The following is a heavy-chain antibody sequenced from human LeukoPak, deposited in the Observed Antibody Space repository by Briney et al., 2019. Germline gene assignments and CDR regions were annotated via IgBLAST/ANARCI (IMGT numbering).Heavy chain of an antibody. J-gene: IGHJ4*02. CDR3: ARGCYSSFDY. Sequence: SQTLSLTCAISGNSLSNNNVAWNWIRQSPSRGLEWLGRTYYRSKWNTDHAVSVKSRITINSDTSKNQFSLQLNSVTPEDMAVYYCARGCYSSFDYWDQGTLVTVSS. V-gene: IGHV6-1*01. CDR1: GNSLSNNNVA. CDR2: TYYRSKWNT. D-gene: IGHD5-18*01.